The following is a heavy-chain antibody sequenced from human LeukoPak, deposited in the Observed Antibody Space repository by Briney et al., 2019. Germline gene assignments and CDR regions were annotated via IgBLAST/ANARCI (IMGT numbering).Heavy chain of an antibody. CDR1: GDSISSGDYY. Sequence: PSETLSLTCTVSGDSISSGDYYWSWIRQPPGKGIGWIRSIYYSGSPYYNPSLKSRVTISVDTSKNQFSLKLSSVTAAGRGVYDSARIPSSNDYFDYWGQGTLVTGSS. J-gene: IGHJ4*02. CDR2: IYYSGSP. D-gene: IGHD1-1*01. V-gene: IGHV4-30-4*08. CDR3: ARIPSSNDYFDY.